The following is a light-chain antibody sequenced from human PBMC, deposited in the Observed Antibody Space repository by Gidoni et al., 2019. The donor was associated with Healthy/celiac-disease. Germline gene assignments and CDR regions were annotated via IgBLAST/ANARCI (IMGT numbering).Light chain of an antibody. Sequence: SQSVSSNLAWYQQKPGQAPRLLIYGASTRATGIPARFSGSGSGTEFTLTISSLQSEDFAVYYCQQYNNWPPWTFGQGTKVEIK. CDR2: GAS. J-gene: IGKJ1*01. CDR1: QSVSSN. V-gene: IGKV3-15*01. CDR3: QQYNNWPPWT.